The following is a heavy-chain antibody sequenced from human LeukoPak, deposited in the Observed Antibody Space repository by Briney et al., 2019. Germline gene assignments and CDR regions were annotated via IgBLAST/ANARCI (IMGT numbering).Heavy chain of an antibody. Sequence: LSLTCTVSGGSIGSYFWNWIRQSPGKGLEWVSGISWNSGTIGYADSVKGRFTISRDNAKNSLYLQMNSLGTEDTALYYCAKDISGYNYGSFDPWGQGTLVTVSS. CDR1: GGSIGSYF. V-gene: IGHV3-9*01. J-gene: IGHJ5*02. D-gene: IGHD5-18*01. CDR2: ISWNSGTI. CDR3: AKDISGYNYGSFDP.